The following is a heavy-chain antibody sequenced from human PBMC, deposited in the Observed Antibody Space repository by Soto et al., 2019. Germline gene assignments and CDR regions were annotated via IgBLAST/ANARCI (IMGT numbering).Heavy chain of an antibody. V-gene: IGHV3-23*01. Sequence: GGSLRLSCTASGFNFRNYAMSWVRQAPGKGLEWVSIISSNGESTYHTGATYYADSVRGRFTISRDNSKNTLSLQMYSLRAEDTAVYFCTKALYCSSTSCYSGGDTFHIWGQGTMVTVS. CDR2: ISSNGESTYHTGAT. D-gene: IGHD2-2*01. J-gene: IGHJ3*02. CDR1: GFNFRNYA. CDR3: TKALYCSSTSCYSGGDTFHI.